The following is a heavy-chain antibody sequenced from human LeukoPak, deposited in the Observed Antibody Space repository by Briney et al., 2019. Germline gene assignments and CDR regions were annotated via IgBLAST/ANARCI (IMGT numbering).Heavy chain of an antibody. V-gene: IGHV4-59*01. Sequence: SETLSLTCTVSGGSIDTYYWNWIRQPPGKGLEWIGYIYYSGSTNYNPSLKSRVTISVDTSKNQFSLKLSSVTAADTAVYYCARDAPPYYYDSSGYYNDAFDIWGQGTMVTVSS. CDR2: IYYSGST. J-gene: IGHJ3*02. D-gene: IGHD3-22*01. CDR1: GGSIDTYY. CDR3: ARDAPPYYYDSSGYYNDAFDI.